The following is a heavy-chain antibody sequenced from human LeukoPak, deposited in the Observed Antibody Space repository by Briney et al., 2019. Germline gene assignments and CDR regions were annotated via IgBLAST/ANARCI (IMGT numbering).Heavy chain of an antibody. D-gene: IGHD6-19*01. V-gene: IGHV4-34*01. CDR3: ARRQWLVHRGDFDY. Sequence: GSLRLSCAASGFTFSIYGMSWVRQAPGKGLEWIGEINHSGSTNYNPSLKSRVTISVDTSKNQFSLKLSSVTAADTAVYYCARRQWLVHRGDFDYWGQGTLVTVSS. J-gene: IGHJ4*02. CDR2: INHSGST. CDR1: GFTFSIYG.